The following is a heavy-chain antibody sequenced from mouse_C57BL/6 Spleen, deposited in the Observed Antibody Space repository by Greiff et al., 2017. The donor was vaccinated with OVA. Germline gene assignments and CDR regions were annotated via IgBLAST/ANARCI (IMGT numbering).Heavy chain of an antibody. CDR2: INPGSGGT. J-gene: IGHJ3*01. CDR1: GYAFTNYL. Sequence: VQLQQSGAELVRPGTSVKVSCKASGYAFTNYLIEWVKQRPGQGLEWIGVINPGSGGTNYNEKFKGKATLTADKSSSTAYMQLSSLTSEDSAVYVCARSQLGSFAYWGQGTLVTVSA. CDR3: ARSQLGSFAY. V-gene: IGHV1-54*01. D-gene: IGHD4-1*02.